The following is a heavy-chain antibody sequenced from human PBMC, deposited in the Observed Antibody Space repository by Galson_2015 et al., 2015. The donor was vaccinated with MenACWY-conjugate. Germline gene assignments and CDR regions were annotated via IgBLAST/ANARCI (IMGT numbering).Heavy chain of an antibody. J-gene: IGHJ4*02. Sequence: ETLSLTCTVSGGSISSYYWSWIRQPPGKGLEWIGYIYYSGSTNYNPSLKSRVTISVDTSKNQFSLKLSSVTAADTAVYYCARLGSGYSSSWYDYWGQGTLVTVSS. D-gene: IGHD6-13*01. CDR2: IYYSGST. CDR1: GGSISSYY. V-gene: IGHV4-59*08. CDR3: ARLGSGYSSSWYDY.